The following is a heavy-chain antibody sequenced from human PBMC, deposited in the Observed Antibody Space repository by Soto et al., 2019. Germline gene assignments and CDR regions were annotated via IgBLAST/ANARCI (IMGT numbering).Heavy chain of an antibody. Sequence: QVQLVQSGAEVTKPGSSVKVSCKASGGTFSSYSINWVRQAPGQGLEWMGEFIHIFGTANYAQKFQGRVTITADESTSTDYMELSSLRSEDTAVYFCASDGGMVSGDIDYWGQGALVTVAS. V-gene: IGHV1-69*01. CDR3: ASDGGMVSGDIDY. CDR1: GGTFSSYS. D-gene: IGHD1-26*01. CDR2: FIHIFGTA. J-gene: IGHJ4*02.